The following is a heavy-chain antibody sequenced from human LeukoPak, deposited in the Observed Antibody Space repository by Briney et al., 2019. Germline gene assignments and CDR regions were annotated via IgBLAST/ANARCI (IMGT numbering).Heavy chain of an antibody. CDR1: GYRFTSYW. Sequence: GESLKISCKGSGYRFTSYWIGWVRQMPGKGLEGMGIIYPGDSDTRYSPSFQGQVTISADKSISTAYLQWSSLKASDTAMYYCARQTTYYYDSSGLIALDYWGQGTLVTVCS. CDR3: ARQTTYYYDSSGLIALDY. J-gene: IGHJ4*02. V-gene: IGHV5-51*01. D-gene: IGHD3-22*01. CDR2: IYPGDSDT.